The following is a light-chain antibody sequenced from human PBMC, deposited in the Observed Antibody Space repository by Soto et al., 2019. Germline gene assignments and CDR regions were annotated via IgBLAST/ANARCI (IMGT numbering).Light chain of an antibody. J-gene: IGKJ5*01. Sequence: IQMTQSPSSLSASVGDRVTITCRASQSISSYLNWYQQKPGKAPKLLIYAASSLQSGVPSRFSGSGSGTDFTLTISSLQPEDFATYYCQQSYSTPITSGQGTRLE. V-gene: IGKV1-39*01. CDR1: QSISSY. CDR3: QQSYSTPIT. CDR2: AAS.